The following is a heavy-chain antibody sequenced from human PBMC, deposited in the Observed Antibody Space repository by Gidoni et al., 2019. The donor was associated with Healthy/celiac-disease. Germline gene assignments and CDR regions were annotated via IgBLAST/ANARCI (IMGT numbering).Heavy chain of an antibody. J-gene: IGHJ4*02. CDR3: ARHDFWSGYPIDY. Sequence: QLQLQESGPGLVKPSETLSLTCTVSGGSIRSSSYYWGWLRQPPGKGLEWIGSIYYSGSTYYNPSLKSRVTISVDTSKNQFSLKLSSVTAADTAVYYCARHDFWSGYPIDYWGQGTLVTVSS. CDR2: IYYSGST. D-gene: IGHD3-3*01. V-gene: IGHV4-39*01. CDR1: GGSIRSSSYY.